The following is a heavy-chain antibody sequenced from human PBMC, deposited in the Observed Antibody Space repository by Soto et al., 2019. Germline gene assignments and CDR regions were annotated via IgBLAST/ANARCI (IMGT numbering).Heavy chain of an antibody. Sequence: GGSLRLSCAASGFTFDEYALTWVRQAPGKGLEWVAGINWNGGSKGYADSVKGRFTISRDNAKSTVYLQMNSLRTEDTAFYYCAIWICCHSNSFYCDPYAFWGQGSPVTVSS. CDR1: GFTFDEYA. J-gene: IGHJ4*02. V-gene: IGHV3-20*04. CDR3: AIWICCHSNSFYCDPYAF. CDR2: INWNGGSK. D-gene: IGHD2-2*01.